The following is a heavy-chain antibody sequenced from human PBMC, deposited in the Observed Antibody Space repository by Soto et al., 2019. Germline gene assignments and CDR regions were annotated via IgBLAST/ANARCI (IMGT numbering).Heavy chain of an antibody. Sequence: PSDTLSLTCAVSGGSIGGVGYSWSWIRQPPGGGLEWIGYMYHSGTFLKSPSLKTRLTMSLDMSKNQFSLTLNSMTAADTAVYYCASAQFYSGSGNYNNLMFDAWGQGIQVTVSS. CDR1: GGSIGGVGYS. CDR3: ASAQFYSGSGNYNNLMFDA. CDR2: MYHSGTF. V-gene: IGHV4-30-2*01. D-gene: IGHD3-10*01. J-gene: IGHJ5*02.